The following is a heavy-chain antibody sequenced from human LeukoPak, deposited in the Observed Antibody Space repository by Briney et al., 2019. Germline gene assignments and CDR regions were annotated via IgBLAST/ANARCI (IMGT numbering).Heavy chain of an antibody. J-gene: IGHJ4*02. CDR3: ARDKAYCGGDCYSDFDY. V-gene: IGHV1-69*04. CDR2: IIPILGIA. CDR1: GGTFSSYA. Sequence: GASVKVSCKASGGTFSSYAIIWVRQAPGQGLEWMGRIIPILGIANYAQKFQGRVTITADKSTSTAYMELSSLRSEDTAVYYCARDKAYCGGDCYSDFDYWGQGTLGTVSS. D-gene: IGHD2-21*02.